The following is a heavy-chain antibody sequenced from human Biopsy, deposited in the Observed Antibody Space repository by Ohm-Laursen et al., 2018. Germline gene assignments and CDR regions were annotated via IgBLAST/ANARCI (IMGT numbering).Heavy chain of an antibody. V-gene: IGHV3-21*01. CDR1: GFPFTGFS. CDR2: ITSGSSYI. Sequence: SLRLSCSASGFPFTGFSMDWVRQAPGKGLEWVASITSGSSYIYYADSVKGRFTISRDNPKNSLYLQMNSLRADDSAVYFCAREQPAPSSGGSWFDSWGQGTLVIVSS. J-gene: IGHJ5*01. D-gene: IGHD1-26*01. CDR3: AREQPAPSSGGSWFDS.